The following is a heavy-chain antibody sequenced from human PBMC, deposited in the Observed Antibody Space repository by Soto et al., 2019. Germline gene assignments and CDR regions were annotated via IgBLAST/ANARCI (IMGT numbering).Heavy chain of an antibody. CDR2: ISHSGRT. CDR3: ARDSDYCTGGSCYGNFDF. D-gene: IGHD2-15*01. V-gene: IGHV4-31*03. J-gene: IGHJ4*02. CDR1: GGSISSGTYD. Sequence: LSLTCTVSGGSISSGTYDWTWVRQRPGEGLEWIGFISHSGRTYYNPSLKSRAAISVDTSENQFSLRLSSVTAADTAVYFCARDSDYCTGGSCYGNFDFWGQGTLVTVSS.